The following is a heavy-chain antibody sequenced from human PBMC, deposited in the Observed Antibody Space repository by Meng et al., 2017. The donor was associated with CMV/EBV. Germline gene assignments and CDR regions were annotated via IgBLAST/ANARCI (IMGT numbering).Heavy chain of an antibody. J-gene: IGHJ4*02. V-gene: IGHV1-24*01. Sequence: QVQLGQAGAEVKKPGASVKVSCKVSGYTLTELSLHWVRQAPGKGLEWMGGFDPEDGETIYAQKFQGRVTMTEDISTDTAYMELSSLRSEDTAVYYCATVKWELPGRFPWGSLYFDYWGQGTLVTVSS. CDR1: GYTLTELS. CDR2: FDPEDGET. D-gene: IGHD1-26*01. CDR3: ATVKWELPGRFPWGSLYFDY.